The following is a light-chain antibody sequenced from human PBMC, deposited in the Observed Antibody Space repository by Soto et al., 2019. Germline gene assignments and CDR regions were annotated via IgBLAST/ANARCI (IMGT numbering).Light chain of an antibody. Sequence: QSVLTQPASVSGSPGQSITISCTGSSGDVATYNYVSWYQQHPGKAPKLMIYEVTSRPSGVSNRFSGSKSGSTASLTISGLQGEDEADYYCSSFTISSTYVFGTGTKVTVL. CDR1: SGDVATYNY. J-gene: IGLJ1*01. V-gene: IGLV2-14*01. CDR2: EVT. CDR3: SSFTISSTYV.